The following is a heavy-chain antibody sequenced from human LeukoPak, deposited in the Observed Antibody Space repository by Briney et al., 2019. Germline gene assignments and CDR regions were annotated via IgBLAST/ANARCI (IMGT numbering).Heavy chain of an antibody. J-gene: IGHJ4*02. D-gene: IGHD6-13*01. CDR2: IRSKAYGATA. Sequence: GGSLRLSCTASGFTFGDYAMSWVRQAPGKGLEWVGFIRSKAYGATAEFAASVKGRFTISRDDSKGIAYLQMDSLKTEDTAVYYCTRHGTSSSWPFDYWGQGTLVTVSS. CDR1: GFTFGDYA. V-gene: IGHV3-49*04. CDR3: TRHGTSSSWPFDY.